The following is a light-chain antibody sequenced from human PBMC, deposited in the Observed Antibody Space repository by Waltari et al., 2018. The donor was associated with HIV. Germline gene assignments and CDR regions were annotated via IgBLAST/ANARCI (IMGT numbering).Light chain of an antibody. Sequence: QSALTQPASVSGSPGQSITISCTGTSRDVGGSTYVSWYQQHPAKAPKLIISEVSNRPSGVSDRFSGSKSGNTASLTISGLQAEDEADYFCSSYAMTTTVLFGGGTKLTVL. V-gene: IGLV2-14*01. CDR2: EVS. CDR1: SRDVGGSTY. J-gene: IGLJ2*01. CDR3: SSYAMTTTVL.